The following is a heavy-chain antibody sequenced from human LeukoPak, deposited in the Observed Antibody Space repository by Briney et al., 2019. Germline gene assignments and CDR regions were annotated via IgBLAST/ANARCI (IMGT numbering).Heavy chain of an antibody. CDR1: GGSISTYF. CDR3: RSDRREVDAFHI. Sequence: SETLSRTWTVAGGSISTYFWGWIRQPPGKGLEWIGNLYYSGTTYYNPSLKSRATILVDTFKKQFSLKRSFMTAAATAWYYFRSDRREVDAFHIWGQGTMVTVSS. J-gene: IGHJ3*02. CDR2: LYYSGTT. V-gene: IGHV4-59*08.